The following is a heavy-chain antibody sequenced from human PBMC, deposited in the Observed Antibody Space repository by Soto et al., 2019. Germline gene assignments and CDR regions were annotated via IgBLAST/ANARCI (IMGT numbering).Heavy chain of an antibody. J-gene: IGHJ4*02. Sequence: QVQLQESGPGLVKPSQTLSLTCTVSGGSISSGGYFWSWIRQHPGKGLEWVGFLYYSGSTFYNPSLKSRVTISVDTSKNQFSLKLSSVTAADTAVYYCARGTTVTTGRFDYWGQGTLVTVSS. CDR2: LYYSGST. CDR1: GGSISSGGYF. D-gene: IGHD4-4*01. CDR3: ARGTTVTTGRFDY. V-gene: IGHV4-31*03.